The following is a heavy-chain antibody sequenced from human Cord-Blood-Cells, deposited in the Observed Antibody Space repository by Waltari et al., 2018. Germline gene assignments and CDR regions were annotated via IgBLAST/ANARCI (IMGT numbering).Heavy chain of an antibody. J-gene: IGHJ4*02. CDR1: GGSISSSSYY. V-gene: IGHV4-39*01. CDR3: ARLATFGGVIVDY. CDR2: IYYSVST. D-gene: IGHD3-16*02. Sequence: QLQLQESGPGLVKPSETLSLTCPVSGGSISSSSYYWGWIRQPPGKGLEWLGSIYYSVSTYYNPSLKSRVTISVDTSKNQFSLKLSSVTAADTAVYYCARLATFGGVIVDYWGQGTLVTVSS.